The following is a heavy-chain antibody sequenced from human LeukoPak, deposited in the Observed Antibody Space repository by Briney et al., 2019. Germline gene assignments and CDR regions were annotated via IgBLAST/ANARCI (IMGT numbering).Heavy chain of an antibody. V-gene: IGHV3-11*03. Sequence: GGSLRLSCTASGFTFSDYYMSWIRQAPGKGLEWVSYISPSGTYTNYAGSVKGRFTISRDNAKNSLYLQMNSLRAEDTAVYYCARSCSGGSCYGNYYHGMDVWGQGTTVTVSS. CDR2: ISPSGTYT. CDR3: ARSCSGGSCYGNYYHGMDV. J-gene: IGHJ6*02. D-gene: IGHD2-15*01. CDR1: GFTFSDYY.